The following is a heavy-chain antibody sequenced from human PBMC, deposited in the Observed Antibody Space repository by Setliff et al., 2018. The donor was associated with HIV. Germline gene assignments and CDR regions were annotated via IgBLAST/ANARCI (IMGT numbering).Heavy chain of an antibody. CDR2: IYPADSDT. D-gene: IGHD5-12*01. CDR3: ARHGNPTGYSASWYGGDFDY. Sequence: GESLTFSCKGSGYSFTTYWIAWVRQMPGKGLEWMGIIYPADSDTRYSPSFQGQVTISADKSIRTAYLQWSRLKASDAAIYYCARHGNPTGYSASWYGGDFDYWGQGAQVTVSS. J-gene: IGHJ4*02. V-gene: IGHV5-51*01. CDR1: GYSFTTYW.